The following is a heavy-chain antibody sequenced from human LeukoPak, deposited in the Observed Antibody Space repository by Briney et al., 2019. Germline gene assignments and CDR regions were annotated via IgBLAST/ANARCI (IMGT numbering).Heavy chain of an antibody. Sequence: ASVKVSCKASGYTFTSYAMHWVRQAPGQRLEWMGWINAGNGNTKYSQEFQGRVTITRDTSASTAYMELSSLRSEDMAVYYCARAAYSSGWYKNWFDPWGQGTLVTVSS. CDR1: GYTFTSYA. CDR2: INAGNGNT. D-gene: IGHD6-19*01. J-gene: IGHJ5*02. CDR3: ARAAYSSGWYKNWFDP. V-gene: IGHV1-3*03.